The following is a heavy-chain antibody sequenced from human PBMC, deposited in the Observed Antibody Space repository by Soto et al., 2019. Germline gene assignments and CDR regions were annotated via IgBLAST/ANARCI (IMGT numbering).Heavy chain of an antibody. CDR1: GGSISSGGYY. V-gene: IGHV4-31*03. CDR3: APDRGPGPTAGWFDP. Sequence: QVQLQESGPGLVKPSQTLSLTCTVSGGSISSGGYYWSWIRQHPGKGLEWIGYIYYSGSTYYNPSLKSRGTISVDTSKNQFSLKRSSVTAADTAVYYCAPDRGPGPTAGWFDPWGQGTLVTVSS. J-gene: IGHJ5*02. D-gene: IGHD6-25*01. CDR2: IYYSGST.